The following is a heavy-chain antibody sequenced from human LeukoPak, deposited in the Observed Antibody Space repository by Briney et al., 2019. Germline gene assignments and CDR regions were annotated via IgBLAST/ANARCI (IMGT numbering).Heavy chain of an antibody. Sequence: SETLSLTCAVYGGSFSGYYWSWIRQPPGKGLEWIGEINHSGCTNYNPSLKSRVTISVDTSKNQFSLKLSSVTAADTDVYYCARGHSIAAPTQSDYWGQGTLVTVSS. J-gene: IGHJ4*02. D-gene: IGHD6-6*01. CDR1: GGSFSGYY. CDR2: INHSGCT. V-gene: IGHV4-34*01. CDR3: ARGHSIAAPTQSDY.